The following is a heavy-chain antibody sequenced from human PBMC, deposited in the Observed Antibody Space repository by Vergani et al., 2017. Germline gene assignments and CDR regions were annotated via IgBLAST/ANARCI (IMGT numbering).Heavy chain of an antibody. CDR2: IKQEVSEK. V-gene: IGHV3-7*01. Sequence: EVQLVESGGDLVQPGGSLRLSCAASGFTFSSYWMSWVRQATGRGREWVANIKQEVSEKYYVDSVKGRVTISRDNAKNSLYLQMNSLRAEDTAVYYCARADCRRTSCYAYYYYGMDVWGQGTTVTVSS. CDR3: ARADCRRTSCYAYYYYGMDV. J-gene: IGHJ6*02. D-gene: IGHD2-2*01. CDR1: GFTFSSYW.